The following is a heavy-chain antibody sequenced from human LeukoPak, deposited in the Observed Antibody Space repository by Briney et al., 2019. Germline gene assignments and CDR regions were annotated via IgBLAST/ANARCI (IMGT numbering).Heavy chain of an antibody. V-gene: IGHV4-30-2*01. CDR1: GGSISSGGYY. J-gene: IGHJ6*03. CDR2: INHSGST. D-gene: IGHD2-2*02. CDR3: ARSRPFYCSSTSCYTGSSYYYYYMDV. Sequence: SQTLSLTCTVSGGSISSGGYYWSWIRQPPGKGLEWIGEINHSGSTNYNPSLKSRVTISVDTSKNQFSLKLSSVTAADTAVYYCARSRPFYCSSTSCYTGSSYYYYYMDVWGKGTTVTVSS.